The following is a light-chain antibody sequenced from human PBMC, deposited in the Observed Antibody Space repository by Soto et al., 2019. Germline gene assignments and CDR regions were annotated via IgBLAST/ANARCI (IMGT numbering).Light chain of an antibody. CDR2: EVS. J-gene: IGLJ1*01. V-gene: IGLV2-14*01. CDR3: SSYTSSSTLPYV. Sequence: QSALTQPASVSGSPGQSITISWTGTSSDVGSYNYVSWYQQHPGKAPRLMIYEVSNRPSGVSNRFSGSKSGNTASLTISGLQAEDEADYYCSSYTSSSTLPYVFGTGTKLTVL. CDR1: SSDVGSYNY.